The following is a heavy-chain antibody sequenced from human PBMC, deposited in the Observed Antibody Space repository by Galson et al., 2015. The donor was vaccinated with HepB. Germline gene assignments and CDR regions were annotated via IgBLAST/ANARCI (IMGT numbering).Heavy chain of an antibody. CDR1: GCTLTELS. D-gene: IGHD3-10*01. J-gene: IGHJ5*02. CDR3: ATAHYITMVRGANNWFDP. V-gene: IGHV1-24*01. CDR2: FDPEDGET. Sequence: SGKVSCKVSGCTLTELSMHWVRQAPGKGLEWMGGFDPEDGETIYAQKFQGRVTMTEDTSTDTAYMELSSLRSEDTAVYYCATAHYITMVRGANNWFDPWGQGTLVTVSS.